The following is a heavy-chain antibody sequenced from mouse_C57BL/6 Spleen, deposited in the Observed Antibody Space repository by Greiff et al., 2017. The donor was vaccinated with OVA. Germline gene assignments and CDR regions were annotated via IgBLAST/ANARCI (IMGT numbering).Heavy chain of an antibody. V-gene: IGHV5-9-1*02. J-gene: IGHJ2*01. Sequence: DVMLVESGEGLVKPGGSLKLSCAASGFTFSSYAMSWVRQTPEKRLEWVAYISSGGDYIYYADTVKGRFTISRDNARNTLYLQMSSLKSEDTAMYYCTRVDYDGYFDYWGQGTTLTVSS. D-gene: IGHD2-4*01. CDR1: GFTFSSYA. CDR3: TRVDYDGYFDY. CDR2: ISSGGDYI.